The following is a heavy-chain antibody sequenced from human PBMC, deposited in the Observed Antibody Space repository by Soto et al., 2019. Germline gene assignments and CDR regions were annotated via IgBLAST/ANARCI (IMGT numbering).Heavy chain of an antibody. J-gene: IGHJ4*02. D-gene: IGHD2-21*02. CDR1: GFTFRSYG. Sequence: GALRLSCAASGFTFRSYGMHWVRQTPGKGLEWVAVISYDGTTKYYADSVKGRFTISRDNSKNTLYLQMNSLRAEDMAVYSCAKESWHYCGGDCYFASWGQGTLVTVS. CDR3: AKESWHYCGGDCYFAS. V-gene: IGHV3-30*18. CDR2: ISYDGTTK.